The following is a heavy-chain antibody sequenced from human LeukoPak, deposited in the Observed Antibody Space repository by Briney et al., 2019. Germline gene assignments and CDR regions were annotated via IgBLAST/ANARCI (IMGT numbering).Heavy chain of an antibody. CDR1: GFTVSSNS. D-gene: IGHD3-22*01. V-gene: IGHV3-66*01. CDR3: ARKHYYDSSGFFPPMDY. Sequence: GGSLSLSCAASGFTVSSNSMSWVRQAPGKGLEWVSVIYSGGSTFYADSVRGRFTISRDNSKNTLYLQMNSRRAEDTAVYYCARKHYYDSSGFFPPMDYWGQGTLVTVSS. CDR2: IYSGGST. J-gene: IGHJ4*02.